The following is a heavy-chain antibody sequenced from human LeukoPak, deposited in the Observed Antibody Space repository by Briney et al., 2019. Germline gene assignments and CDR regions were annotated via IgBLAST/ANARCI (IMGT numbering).Heavy chain of an antibody. CDR3: AKGFRDAFDI. CDR2: IRYDGSNK. J-gene: IGHJ3*02. CDR1: GFTFSSYG. Sequence: PGGSLRLSCTASGFTFSSYGMHWVRQAPGKGLEWVAFIRYDGSNKYYADSVKGRFTISRDNSKNTLYLQMNSLRAEDTAVYYCAKGFRDAFDIWGQGTMVTVSS. V-gene: IGHV3-30*02.